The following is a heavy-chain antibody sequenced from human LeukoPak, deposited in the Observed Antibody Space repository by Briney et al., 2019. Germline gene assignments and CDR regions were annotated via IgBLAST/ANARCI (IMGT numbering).Heavy chain of an antibody. CDR1: GFTFSSYA. D-gene: IGHD6-19*01. Sequence: QTGGSLRLSCAASGFTFSSYAMSRVRQAPGKGLEWVSAISGSGGSTYYADSVKGRFTISRDNSKNTLYLQMNSLRAEDTAVYYCARAVAGTFFDFSYFDYWGQGTLVTVSS. V-gene: IGHV3-23*01. CDR3: ARAVAGTFFDFSYFDY. CDR2: ISGSGGST. J-gene: IGHJ4*02.